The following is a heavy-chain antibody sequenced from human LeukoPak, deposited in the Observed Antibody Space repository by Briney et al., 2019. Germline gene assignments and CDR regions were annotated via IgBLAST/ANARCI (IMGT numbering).Heavy chain of an antibody. CDR1: GFTFSRYW. CDR2: ITGSGGNT. J-gene: IGHJ4*02. CDR3: AKTKGDYEYWSGYYKYYFDY. D-gene: IGHD3-3*01. V-gene: IGHV3-23*01. Sequence: GGSLRLTCAASGFTFSRYWMSWVRQAPGKGLEWVSAITGSGGNTYYADSVTGRFTISRDNSDNTLYLQMNSLRAEDTALYYCAKTKGDYEYWSGYYKYYFDYWGQGTLVTVSS.